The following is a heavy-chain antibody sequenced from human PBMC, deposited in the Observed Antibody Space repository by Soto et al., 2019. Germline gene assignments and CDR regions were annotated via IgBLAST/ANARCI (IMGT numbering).Heavy chain of an antibody. V-gene: IGHV4-4*07. Sequence: SETLSLTCTVSGGSISSYYWSWIRQPAGKGLEWIGRIYTSGSTNYNPSLKSRVTMSVDTSKNQFSLKLGSVTAADTAVYYCAREVYDTARNAFDIWGQGTMVTVSS. CDR2: IYTSGST. CDR3: AREVYDTARNAFDI. D-gene: IGHD3-22*01. CDR1: GGSISSYY. J-gene: IGHJ3*02.